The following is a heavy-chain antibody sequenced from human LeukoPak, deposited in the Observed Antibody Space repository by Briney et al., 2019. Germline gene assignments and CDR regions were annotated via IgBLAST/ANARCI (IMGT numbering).Heavy chain of an antibody. CDR3: ARGSWSAADTNIDY. D-gene: IGHD6-13*01. CDR1: GFTLSTHW. V-gene: IGHV3-74*01. Sequence: GGSLRLSCAASGFTLSTHWMHWVRQGPGKGLVWVSCINSDGSRPTSADSVKGRFTISRANAKNTLYLQMNTLRVEDTAVYYCARGSWSAADTNIDYWGQGTLVTVSS. J-gene: IGHJ4*02. CDR2: INSDGSRP.